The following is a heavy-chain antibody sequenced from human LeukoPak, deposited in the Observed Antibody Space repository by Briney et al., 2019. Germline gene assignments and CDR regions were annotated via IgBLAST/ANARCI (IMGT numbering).Heavy chain of an antibody. D-gene: IGHD3-22*01. CDR3: ARAQQYYYDGPNWFDP. Sequence: PETLSLTCTVSGGSISSYYWSWIRQPPGKGLEWIGYIYYSGSTNYNPSLKSRVTISVDTSKNQFSLKLSSVTAADTAVYYCARAQQYYYDGPNWFDPWGQGTLVTVSS. CDR2: IYYSGST. J-gene: IGHJ5*02. V-gene: IGHV4-59*08. CDR1: GGSISSYY.